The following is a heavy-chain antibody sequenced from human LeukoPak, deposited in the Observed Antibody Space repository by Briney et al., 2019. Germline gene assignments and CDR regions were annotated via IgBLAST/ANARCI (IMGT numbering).Heavy chain of an antibody. CDR1: GGSFSGYY. D-gene: IGHD3-22*01. CDR2: INHSGST. J-gene: IGHJ3*02. V-gene: IGHV4-34*01. Sequence: SETLSLTCAVYGGSFSGYYWSWIRRPPGKGLEWIGEINHSGSTNYNPSLKSRVTISVDTSKNQFSLKLSSVTAADTAVYYCARETYYYDSSGPPHAFDIWGQGTMVTVSS. CDR3: ARETYYYDSSGPPHAFDI.